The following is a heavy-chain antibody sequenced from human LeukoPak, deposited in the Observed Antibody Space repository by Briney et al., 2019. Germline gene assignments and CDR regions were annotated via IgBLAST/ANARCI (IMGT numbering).Heavy chain of an antibody. J-gene: IGHJ3*02. D-gene: IGHD3-9*01. CDR3: ARVAERTWLPYDAAFDI. CDR1: GGSISSYY. CDR2: IYHSGST. V-gene: IGHV4-4*09. Sequence: SETLSLTCTVSGGSISSYYWSWIRQPPGKGLEWIGYIYHSGSTYYNPSLKSRVTISVDRSKKQFSLNLTSVTAADTAMYYCARVAERTWLPYDAAFDIWGLGTMVTVSS.